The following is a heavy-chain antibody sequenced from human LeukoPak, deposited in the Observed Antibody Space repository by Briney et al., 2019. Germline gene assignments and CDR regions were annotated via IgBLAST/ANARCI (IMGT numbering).Heavy chain of an antibody. Sequence: SETLSLTCTVSGGSISSSRYYWGWIRQPPGKGLEWIGSIYYSGSTYYNPSLKSRVTISVDTSKNQFSLKLSSVTAADTAVYYCARHFRRSVVTIDYWGQGTLVTVSS. V-gene: IGHV4-39*01. J-gene: IGHJ4*02. D-gene: IGHD4-23*01. CDR1: GGSISSSRYY. CDR3: ARHFRRSVVTIDY. CDR2: IYYSGST.